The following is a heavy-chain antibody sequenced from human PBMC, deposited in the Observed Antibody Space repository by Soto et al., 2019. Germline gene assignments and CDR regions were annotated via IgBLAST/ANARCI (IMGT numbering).Heavy chain of an antibody. J-gene: IGHJ4*02. V-gene: IGHV4-30-4*01. D-gene: IGHD5-12*01. CDR3: ARWLGYGPHFDY. CDR2: MYYSGST. Sequence: QVQLQESGPGLVKPSQTLSLTCTVSGGSISSGDYYWSWIRQPPGKGLEWIGYMYYSGSTYYNPSLKSRVTISVDTSKTQFSLTLRSVTAADTAVYYCARWLGYGPHFDYWGQGTLVTVSS. CDR1: GGSISSGDYY.